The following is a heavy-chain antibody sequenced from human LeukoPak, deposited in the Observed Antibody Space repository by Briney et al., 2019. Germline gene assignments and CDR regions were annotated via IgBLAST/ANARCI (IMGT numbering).Heavy chain of an antibody. CDR2: ISYDGSNK. CDR1: GVTFSGSG. Sequence: GGSLRLSCAASGVTFSGSGVHWVRQAPGKGLEWVAVISYDGSNKYYADSVKGRFTISRDNSKNTLYLQMNSLRAEDTAVYYCANPTQGYWGQGTLVTVSS. V-gene: IGHV3-30*18. CDR3: ANPTQGY. J-gene: IGHJ4*02.